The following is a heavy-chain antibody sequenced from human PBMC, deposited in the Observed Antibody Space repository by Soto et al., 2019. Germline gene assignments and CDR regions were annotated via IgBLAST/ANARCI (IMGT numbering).Heavy chain of an antibody. CDR2: IKQDGSEK. J-gene: IGHJ5*02. CDR1: GFTFSSYW. Sequence: GGSLRLSCAASGFTFSSYWMSWVRQAPGKGLEWVANIKQDGSEKYYVDSVKGRFTISRDNAKNSLYLQMNSLRAEDTAVYYCARDLRYYYGSGSANWFDPWGQGTLGTVSS. D-gene: IGHD3-10*01. CDR3: ARDLRYYYGSGSANWFDP. V-gene: IGHV3-7*01.